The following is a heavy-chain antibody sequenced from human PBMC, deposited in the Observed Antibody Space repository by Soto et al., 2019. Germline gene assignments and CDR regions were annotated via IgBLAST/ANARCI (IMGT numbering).Heavy chain of an antibody. J-gene: IGHJ4*02. D-gene: IGHD5-18*01. CDR1: GFTFSSYA. Sequence: GSLRLSCAASGFTFSSYAMSWVRQAPGKGLEWVSAISGSGGSTYYADSVKGRFTISRDNSKNTLYLQMNSLRAEDTAVYYCAKTDTAMVNFRPTLNIYFDYWGQGTLVTVSS. CDR2: ISGSGGST. V-gene: IGHV3-23*01. CDR3: AKTDTAMVNFRPTLNIYFDY.